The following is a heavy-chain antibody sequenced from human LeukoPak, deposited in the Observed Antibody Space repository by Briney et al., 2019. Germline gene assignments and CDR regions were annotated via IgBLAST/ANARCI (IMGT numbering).Heavy chain of an antibody. Sequence: MXXXXQXPXXGXVWVSRVKSDGSDTIYADSVKGRFTISRDNAKNTLYLQMDSLRAEDTAVYYCTTGIGNYYYYWGQGTLVTVAS. D-gene: IGHD3-10*01. CDR3: TTGIGNYYYY. J-gene: IGHJ4*02. CDR2: VKSDGSDT. V-gene: IGHV3-74*01.